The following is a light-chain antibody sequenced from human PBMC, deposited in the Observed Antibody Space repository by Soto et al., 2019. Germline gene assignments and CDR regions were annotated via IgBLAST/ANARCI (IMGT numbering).Light chain of an antibody. Sequence: EIVLTQSPGTLSLSPGERATLSCRASQSVSLNYLAWYQQKPGQTPRLLIYGASSRATGIPDRFSGSGSGTAFTLTIGRLEPEDFAVYYCQQYGSAPYSFGQGTKVEIK. J-gene: IGKJ2*03. V-gene: IGKV3-20*01. CDR1: QSVSLNY. CDR3: QQYGSAPYS. CDR2: GAS.